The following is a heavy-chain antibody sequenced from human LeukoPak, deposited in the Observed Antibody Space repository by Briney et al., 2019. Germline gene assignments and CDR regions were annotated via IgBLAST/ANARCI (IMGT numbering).Heavy chain of an antibody. Sequence: GGSLRLSCAASGFTFSTYAIHWVRQAPGKGLEWVAFISNNGRNKDYADSVKGRFTISRDNSKNTLYLQVNSLRPDDTAVYYCTRDFTGHYSIDYWGQGTLVTVSS. J-gene: IGHJ4*02. CDR2: ISNNGRNK. CDR3: TRDFTGHYSIDY. CDR1: GFTFSTYA. D-gene: IGHD3-22*01. V-gene: IGHV3-30*04.